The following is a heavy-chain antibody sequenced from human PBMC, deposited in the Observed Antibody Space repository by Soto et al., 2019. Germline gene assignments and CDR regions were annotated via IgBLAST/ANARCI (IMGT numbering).Heavy chain of an antibody. Sequence: QLQLQESGSGLVKPSQTLSLTCAVSGGSISSGGYSWSWIRQPPGKGLEWIGYIYHSGSTCYNPSLRSQVTISVDRAENQFSLKLSSVTAADTAVYYCARANIVLEPAAMGGWFDPWGEGTLVTVSS. CDR3: ARANIVLEPAAMGGWFDP. D-gene: IGHD2-2*01. J-gene: IGHJ5*02. CDR1: GGSISSGGYS. CDR2: IYHSGST. V-gene: IGHV4-30-2*01.